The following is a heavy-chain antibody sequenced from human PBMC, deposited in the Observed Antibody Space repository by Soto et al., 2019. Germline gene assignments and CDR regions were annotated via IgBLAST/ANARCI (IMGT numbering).Heavy chain of an antibody. CDR1: GGSISSGGYY. V-gene: IGHV4-31*03. CDR3: ARDWVAAAGTGWFDP. CDR2: IYYSGST. D-gene: IGHD6-13*01. Sequence: SETLSLTCTVSGGSISSGGYYWSWIRQHPGKGLEWIGYIYYSGSTYHNPSLKSRVTISVDTSKNQFSLKLSSVTAADTAVYYCARDWVAAAGTGWFDPWGQGTLVTVSS. J-gene: IGHJ5*02.